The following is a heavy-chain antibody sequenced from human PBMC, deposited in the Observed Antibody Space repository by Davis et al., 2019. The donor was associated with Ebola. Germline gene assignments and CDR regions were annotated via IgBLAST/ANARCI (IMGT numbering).Heavy chain of an antibody. V-gene: IGHV3-7*01. CDR2: VDEDGSER. J-gene: IGHJ4*02. D-gene: IGHD6-19*01. Sequence: GESLKISCSASGFTFRNYYMTWVRQPPGKGLEWVANVDEDGSERYYVDSLKGRFTISRNNAKNSLYLQMNSLRDEDTAVYYCVRHYSTVWYHYDYFDYWGQGALVTVS. CDR1: GFTFRNYY. CDR3: VRHYSTVWYHYDYFDY.